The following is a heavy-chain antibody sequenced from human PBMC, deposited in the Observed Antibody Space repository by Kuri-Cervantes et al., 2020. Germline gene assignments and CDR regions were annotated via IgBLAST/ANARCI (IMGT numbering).Heavy chain of an antibody. CDR1: GFTFSSYS. CDR3: ARNRSPAY. V-gene: IGHV3-20*04. D-gene: IGHD3-16*02. J-gene: IGHJ4*02. CDR2: INWNGGST. Sequence: GGSLRLSCAASGFTFSSYSMNWVRQAPGKGLEWVSGINWNGGSTGYADSVKGRFTISRDNAKNSLFLQMNSLRAEDTAVYYCARNRSPAYWGQGTLVTVPQ.